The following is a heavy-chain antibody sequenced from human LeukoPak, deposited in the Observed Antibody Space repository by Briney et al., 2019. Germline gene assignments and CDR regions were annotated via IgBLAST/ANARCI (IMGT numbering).Heavy chain of an antibody. V-gene: IGHV1-69*01. Sequence: SVKLSCKASGGTFSSYAISWVRQAPGQGLGWRGGIIPIFGTANYAQKFQGRVTITADESTSTAYMELSSLRSEDTAVYYCARVWVSGSFPSPSVFDPWGQGTLVTVSS. J-gene: IGHJ5*02. CDR3: ARVWVSGSFPSPSVFDP. CDR2: IIPIFGTA. CDR1: GGTFSSYA. D-gene: IGHD3-10*01.